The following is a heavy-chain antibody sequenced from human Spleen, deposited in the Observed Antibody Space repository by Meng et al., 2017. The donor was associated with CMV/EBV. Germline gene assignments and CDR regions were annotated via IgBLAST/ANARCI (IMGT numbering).Heavy chain of an antibody. J-gene: IGHJ6*02. D-gene: IGHD2-2*01. CDR3: ATGYDGMDV. CDR2: IKSKTDGGTT. V-gene: IGHV3-15*01. CDR1: GITFSNAW. Sequence: GGSLKISCAASGITFSNAWMNWVRQAPGKGLEWVGRIKSKTDGGTTDYAAPVKGRFTISRDDSKNMLYLQMNSLKTEDIAVYYCATGYDGMDVWGQGTTVTVSS.